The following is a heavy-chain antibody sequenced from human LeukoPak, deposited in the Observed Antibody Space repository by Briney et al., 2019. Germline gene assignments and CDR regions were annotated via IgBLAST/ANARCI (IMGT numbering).Heavy chain of an antibody. CDR2: IYYSGST. Sequence: PSETLSLTCTVSGGSISSYYWSWIRQPPGKGLEWIGYIYYSGSTNYNPSLKSRVTISVDTSKNQFSLKLSSVTAADTAVYYCASVDTAMDFDYWGQGTLVTASS. J-gene: IGHJ4*02. D-gene: IGHD5-18*01. CDR3: ASVDTAMDFDY. V-gene: IGHV4-59*01. CDR1: GGSISSYY.